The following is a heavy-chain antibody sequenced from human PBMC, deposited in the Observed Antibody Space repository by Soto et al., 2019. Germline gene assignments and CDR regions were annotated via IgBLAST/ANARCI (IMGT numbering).Heavy chain of an antibody. Sequence: VKVSCKASGYTFTSYGISWVRQAPGQGLEWMGWISAYNGNTNYAQKLQGRVTMTTDTSTSTAHMELRSLRSDDTAVYYCAGNYGDYGMWWFDPWGQGTLVTVSS. V-gene: IGHV1-18*04. CDR2: ISAYNGNT. CDR1: GYTFTSYG. D-gene: IGHD4-17*01. CDR3: AGNYGDYGMWWFDP. J-gene: IGHJ5*02.